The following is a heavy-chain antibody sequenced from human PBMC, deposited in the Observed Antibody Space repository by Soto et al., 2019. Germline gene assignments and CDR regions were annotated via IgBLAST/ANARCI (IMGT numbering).Heavy chain of an antibody. CDR3: ARGSSHYIDYTALFAGY. CDR1: GYTFTSYA. V-gene: IGHV1-3*01. CDR2: INAGNSNT. Sequence: GASVKVSCKASGYTFTSYAMHWVRQAPGQRLEWMGWINAGNSNTKYSQKFQGRVTITRDTSASTAYMELSSLRSEDTAVYYCARGSSHYIDYTALFAGYWGQETLVTVSS. J-gene: IGHJ4*02. D-gene: IGHD4-4*01.